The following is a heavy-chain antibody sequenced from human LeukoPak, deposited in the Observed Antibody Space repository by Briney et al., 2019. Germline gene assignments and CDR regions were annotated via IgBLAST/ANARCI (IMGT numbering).Heavy chain of an antibody. CDR3: ARGRKWELNPNWFDP. Sequence: PSQTLSLTCTVSGGSISSGGYYWSWIRQPPGKGLEWIGYIYHSGSTYYNPSLKSRVTISVDRSKNQFSLKLSSVTAADTAVYYCARGRKWELNPNWFDPWGQGTLVTVSS. CDR1: GGSISSGGYY. D-gene: IGHD1-26*01. CDR2: IYHSGST. V-gene: IGHV4-30-2*01. J-gene: IGHJ5*02.